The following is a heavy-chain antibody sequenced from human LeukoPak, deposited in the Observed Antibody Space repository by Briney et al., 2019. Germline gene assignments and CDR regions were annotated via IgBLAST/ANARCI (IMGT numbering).Heavy chain of an antibody. CDR1: GYSISSGYY. Sequence: KSSETLSLTCTVSGYSISSGYYWGWIRQPPGKGLEWIGSIYHSGSTYYNPSLKSRVTISVDTSKNQFSLKLSSVTAADTAVYYCARDKSGYSSGWSPFDYWGQGTLVTVSS. CDR3: ARDKSGYSSGWSPFDY. CDR2: IYHSGST. V-gene: IGHV4-38-2*02. D-gene: IGHD6-19*01. J-gene: IGHJ4*02.